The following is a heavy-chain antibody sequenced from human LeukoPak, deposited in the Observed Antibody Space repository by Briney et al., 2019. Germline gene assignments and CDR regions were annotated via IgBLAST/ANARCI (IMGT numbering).Heavy chain of an antibody. V-gene: IGHV3-21*01. CDR2: ISSSSSYI. CDR1: GFTFSSYS. Sequence: GGSLRLSCAASGFTFSSYSMNWVRQAPGKGLEWVSSISSSSSYIYYADSRKGRFTISRHNAKKSVYLQMNSLRAEDTAVYYCARDPRYSYGYFDYWGQGTLVTVSS. J-gene: IGHJ4*02. CDR3: ARDPRYSYGYFDY. D-gene: IGHD5-18*01.